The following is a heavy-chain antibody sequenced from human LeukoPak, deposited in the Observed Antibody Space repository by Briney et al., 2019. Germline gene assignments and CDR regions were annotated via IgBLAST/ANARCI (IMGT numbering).Heavy chain of an antibody. CDR2: IDPNSGGT. Sequence: ASVKVSCSASGYTFTGYHMHWLRQAPGQGLEWMGWIDPNSGGTNYAQKFQGRVTMTRDTSISTAYMELSRLTSDDTAVYYCARDRGSFPDYWGQGTLVTVSS. CDR1: GYTFTGYH. J-gene: IGHJ4*02. V-gene: IGHV1-2*02. CDR3: ARDRGSFPDY.